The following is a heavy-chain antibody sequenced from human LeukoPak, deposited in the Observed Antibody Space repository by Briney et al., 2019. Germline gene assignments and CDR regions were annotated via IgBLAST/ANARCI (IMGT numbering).Heavy chain of an antibody. J-gene: IGHJ6*03. V-gene: IGHV1-69*05. Sequence: GASVKVSCKASGGTFSSYAISWVRQAPGQGLEWMGGIIPIFGTANYAQKLQGRVTITTDESTSTAYMELSSLRSEDTAVYYCARGYSGYGRSGYYYYMDVWGKGTTVTVSS. CDR1: GGTFSSYA. CDR2: IIPIFGTA. D-gene: IGHD5-12*01. CDR3: ARGYSGYGRSGYYYYMDV.